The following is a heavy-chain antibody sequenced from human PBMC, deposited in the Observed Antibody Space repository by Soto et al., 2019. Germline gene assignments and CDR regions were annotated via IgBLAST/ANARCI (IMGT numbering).Heavy chain of an antibody. Sequence: QVQLVESGGCVVQPGRSLRLSCAASGFTFSSYAMHWVRQAPGKGLEWVAVISYDGSNKYYADSVKGRFTISRDNSKNTLYLQMNSLRAEDTAVYYCASQWLVRRVIDYWGQGTLVTVSS. CDR1: GFTFSSYA. CDR2: ISYDGSNK. V-gene: IGHV3-30-3*01. CDR3: ASQWLVRRVIDY. J-gene: IGHJ4*02. D-gene: IGHD6-19*01.